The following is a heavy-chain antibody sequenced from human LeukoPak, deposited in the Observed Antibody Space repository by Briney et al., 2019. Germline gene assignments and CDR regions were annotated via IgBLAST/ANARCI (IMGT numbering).Heavy chain of an antibody. CDR3: ARDQPYIDV. J-gene: IGHJ6*03. Sequence: PSETLSLTCAVSGYSISSGYYWGWIRQPPGKGLERIGSIYHSGSTYYNPSLKSRVTISVDTSKNQFSLKLSSVTAADTAVYYCARDQPYIDVWGKGTTVTVSS. CDR2: IYHSGST. CDR1: GYSISSGYY. V-gene: IGHV4-38-2*02.